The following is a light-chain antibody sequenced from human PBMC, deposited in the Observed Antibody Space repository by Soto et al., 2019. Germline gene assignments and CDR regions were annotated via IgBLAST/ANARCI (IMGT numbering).Light chain of an antibody. J-gene: IGKJ2*01. CDR2: AAS. CDR1: QSISNY. V-gene: IGKV1-39*01. CDR3: QQSYSSPPT. Sequence: DIQMTQSPSSLSASVGDRVTITCRASQSISNYLNWYQHKPGKAPNLLIYAASTLQSGVPSRFSGSRSGTDFTLTITHLQPEDFASYYCQQSYSSPPTFGRGPSWRSN.